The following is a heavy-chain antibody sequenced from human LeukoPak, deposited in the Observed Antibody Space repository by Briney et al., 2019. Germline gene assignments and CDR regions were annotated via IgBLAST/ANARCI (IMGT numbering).Heavy chain of an antibody. V-gene: IGHV4-34*01. D-gene: IGHD3-16*01. CDR2: INHSGST. CDR1: GGSFSGYY. CDR3: ARSLLRRSDY. J-gene: IGHJ4*02. Sequence: ASETLSLTCAVYGGSFSGYYWSWIRKPPGRGLEWIGEINHSGSTNYNPSLKSRVTISVDTSKNQFSLKLSSVTAADTAVYYCARSLLRRSDYWGQGTLVTVSS.